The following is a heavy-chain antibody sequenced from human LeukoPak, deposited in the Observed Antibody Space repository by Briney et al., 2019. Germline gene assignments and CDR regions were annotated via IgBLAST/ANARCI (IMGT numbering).Heavy chain of an antibody. Sequence: SVTETCQTSGYVYTYYYVHWVRQAPGQGLEWMGWIDPNNDDTNYAQKFQDRVTMTRDTSINTAYMELSRLRSDDTAVYYCARMSTENDGGYYYFYWHFVLW. D-gene: IGHD3-22*01. CDR1: GYVYTYYY. J-gene: IGHJ2*01. CDR3: ARMSTENDGGYYYFYWHFVL. CDR2: IDPNNDDT. V-gene: IGHV1-2*02.